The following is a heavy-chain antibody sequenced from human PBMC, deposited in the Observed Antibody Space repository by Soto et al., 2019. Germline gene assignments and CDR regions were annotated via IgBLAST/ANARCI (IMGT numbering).Heavy chain of an antibody. CDR3: AMVDVYVTPSPQDV. CDR2: INTYNGNT. V-gene: IGHV1-18*01. CDR1: GYTFTRYG. Sequence: QVQLVQSGAEVKNPGASVKVSCKASGYTFTRYGIGWARQALGQGLEWMGWINTYNGNTNYAQNVQGRVTLTTDTSTSTAYMELRSLRSNDTAIYYCAMVDVYVTPSPQDVWGQGTTVIVSS. J-gene: IGHJ6*02. D-gene: IGHD3-16*01.